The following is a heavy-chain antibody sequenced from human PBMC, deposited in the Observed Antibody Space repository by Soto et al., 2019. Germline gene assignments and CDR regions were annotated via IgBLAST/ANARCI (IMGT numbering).Heavy chain of an antibody. CDR1: GYTFTHYG. Sequence: ASVKVSCKASGYTFTHYGIILVRQAPGQGLESMGWISAYNGKTNYAQILQDRVTMTTDTSMRTVYMELRSLRSHNAAVYYRASVDVLRFLEWLIWGQGTLVTVSS. CDR2: ISAYNGKT. J-gene: IGHJ4*02. V-gene: IGHV1-18*04. D-gene: IGHD3-3*01. CDR3: ASVDVLRFLEWLI.